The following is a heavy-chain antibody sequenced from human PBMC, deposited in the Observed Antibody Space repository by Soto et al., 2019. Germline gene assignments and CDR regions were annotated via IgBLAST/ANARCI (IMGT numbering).Heavy chain of an antibody. V-gene: IGHV1-69*02. CDR3: ANRGYSYGFVIY. D-gene: IGHD5-18*01. J-gene: IGHJ4*02. CDR2: IIPMLGIA. CDR1: GGTFSSYT. Sequence: QVQLVQSGAEVKKPGSSVKVSCKASGGTFSSYTFSWVRLAPGQRLEWMGRIIPMLGIANYAQKVQGRVTITADKSTSTAYMELSSLRSDDTAVYYCANRGYSYGFVIYWGQRTLVTVSS.